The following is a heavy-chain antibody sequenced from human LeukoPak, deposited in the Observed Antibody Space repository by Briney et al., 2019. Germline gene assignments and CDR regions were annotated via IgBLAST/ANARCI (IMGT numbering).Heavy chain of an antibody. V-gene: IGHV1-58*01. D-gene: IGHD6-19*01. CDR1: GFTFTSSA. CDR2: IVVGSGNT. CDR3: AAEDRSGWPLHNWFDP. J-gene: IGHJ5*02. Sequence: SVKVSCKASGFTFTSSAVQWVRQARGQRLEWIGWIVVGSGNTNYAQKFQERVTITRDMSTSTAYMELSSLRFEDTAVYYCAAEDRSGWPLHNWFDPWGQGTLVTVSS.